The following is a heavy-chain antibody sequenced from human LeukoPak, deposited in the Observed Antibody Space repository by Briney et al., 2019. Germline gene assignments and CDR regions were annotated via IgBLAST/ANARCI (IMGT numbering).Heavy chain of an antibody. J-gene: IGHJ3*02. CDR2: TYYRSKWYN. Sequence: SQTLSLTCAISGDSVSSNSAAWNWIRQSPSGGLEWPGRTYYRSKWYNDYAVSVTSRITIHPDTSKNQFSLQLNSVTPEDTAVYYCASQEKLQAHAFDIRGQGTMVTVSS. V-gene: IGHV6-1*01. D-gene: IGHD6-6*01. CDR1: GDSVSSNSAA. CDR3: ASQEKLQAHAFDI.